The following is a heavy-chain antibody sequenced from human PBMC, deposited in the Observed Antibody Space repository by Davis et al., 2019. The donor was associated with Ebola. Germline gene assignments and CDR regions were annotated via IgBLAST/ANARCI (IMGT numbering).Heavy chain of an antibody. CDR3: ARDWMIWGSGSSRG. CDR2: IKQDGSEK. CDR1: GFTFSSYA. D-gene: IGHD3-10*01. V-gene: IGHV3-7*03. Sequence: GESLKISCAASGFTFSSYAMNWVRQAQGKGLEWVANIKQDGSEKSYVDSVKGRFTISRDNAKNSLYLQMNSLIAEDTAMYYCARDWMIWGSGSSRGWGQGTLVTVSS. J-gene: IGHJ4*02.